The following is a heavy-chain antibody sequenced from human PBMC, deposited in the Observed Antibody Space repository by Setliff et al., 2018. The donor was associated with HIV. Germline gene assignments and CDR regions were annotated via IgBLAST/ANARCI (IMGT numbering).Heavy chain of an antibody. CDR1: GVSINSVLYS. V-gene: IGHV4-31*11. J-gene: IGHJ5*02. CDR3: AGGFRDDIVVVSGRPRTWLDP. D-gene: IGHD2-2*01. Sequence: SETLSLTCAVSGVSINSVLYSWTWIRQLPGKGLEWIGYIYYSGNTYYNPSLKSRLTISLETSKNQFSLKLSSVTAADTAVYYCAGGFRDDIVVVSGRPRTWLDPWGQGTLVTVSS. CDR2: IYYSGNT.